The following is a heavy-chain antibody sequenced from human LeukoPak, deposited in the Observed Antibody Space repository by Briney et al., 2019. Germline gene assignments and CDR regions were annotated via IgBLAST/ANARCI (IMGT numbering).Heavy chain of an antibody. CDR1: GASIRDHY. D-gene: IGHD2-8*01. CDR3: ARDMNRNGFYHGFEY. Sequence: SETLSLTCTVFGASIRDHYWSWIRQPVGKRPEWIGRIYTDGTTHYNPSLESRVTISRDKSKNQFSVRLTSVTAADTAVYSCARDMNRNGFYHGFEYWSRGTLVIVSS. J-gene: IGHJ4*02. V-gene: IGHV4-4*07. CDR2: IYTDGTT.